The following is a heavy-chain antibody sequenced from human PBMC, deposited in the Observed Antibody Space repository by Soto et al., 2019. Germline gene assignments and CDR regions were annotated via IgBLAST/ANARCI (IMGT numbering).Heavy chain of an antibody. J-gene: IGHJ6*02. V-gene: IGHV4-31*03. CDR2: IYYSGST. CDR1: GGSISSGGYY. CDR3: ASLTLGSGSYYYYGMDV. Sequence: PSETLSLTCTVSGGSISSGGYYWSWIRQHPGKGLEWIGYIYYSGSTYYNPSRKSRVTISVDTSKNQFSLKLSSVTAADTAVYYCASLTLGSGSYYYYGMDVWGQGTTVTVSS. D-gene: IGHD7-27*01.